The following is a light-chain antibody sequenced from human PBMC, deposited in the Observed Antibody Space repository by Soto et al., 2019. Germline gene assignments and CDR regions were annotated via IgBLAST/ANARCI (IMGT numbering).Light chain of an antibody. CDR1: QSVTSNS. V-gene: IGKV3-20*01. Sequence: EIVLTQSPGTLSLSPGERATLSCRASQSVTSNSLAWYQQMPGQAPRLLMYSASIRATGVPDRFSGSGSGTDFTLSIRGLETEDFALFYCQQDGDSHWSFGQVTEVEIK. J-gene: IGKJ1*01. CDR2: SAS. CDR3: QQDGDSHWS.